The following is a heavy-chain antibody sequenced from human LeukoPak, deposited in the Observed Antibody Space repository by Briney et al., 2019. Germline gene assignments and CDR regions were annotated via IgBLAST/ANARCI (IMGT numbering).Heavy chain of an antibody. V-gene: IGHV4-34*01. CDR1: GGSFSGYY. J-gene: IGHJ4*02. CDR2: INHSGST. CDR3: ARVGAAAGTSDY. D-gene: IGHD6-13*01. Sequence: SKTLSLTCAVYGGSFSGYYWSWIRQPPGKGLEWIGEINHSGSTNYNPSLKSRVTISVDTSKNQFSLKLSSVTAADTAVYYCARVGAAAGTSDYWGQGTLVTVSS.